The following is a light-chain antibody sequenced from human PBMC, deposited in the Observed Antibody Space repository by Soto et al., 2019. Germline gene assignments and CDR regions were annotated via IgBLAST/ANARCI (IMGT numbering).Light chain of an antibody. Sequence: DIQMTQSPSTLSASVGDRVTITCRASQSINNWLAWYQQKPGEAPKLLIYKASSLESGVPSRFSGSGSGTEFTLTTNGLQPDDVAIYYCKHYNSYPYTFGQGTKLEIK. CDR2: KAS. CDR1: QSINNW. J-gene: IGKJ2*01. V-gene: IGKV1-5*03. CDR3: KHYNSYPYT.